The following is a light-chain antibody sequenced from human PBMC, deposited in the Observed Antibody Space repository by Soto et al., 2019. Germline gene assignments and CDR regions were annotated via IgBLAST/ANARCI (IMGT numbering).Light chain of an antibody. CDR3: QHYNSYSEA. J-gene: IGKJ1*01. V-gene: IGKV1-5*03. CDR1: QSISSY. CDR2: KAS. Sequence: DIQITQSPSSLSASVGDRVTITFRASQSISSYLNWYQQKPGKAPKLLIYKASTLKSGVPSRFSGSGSGTEFTLTISSLQPDDFATYYCQHYNSYSEAFGQGTKV.